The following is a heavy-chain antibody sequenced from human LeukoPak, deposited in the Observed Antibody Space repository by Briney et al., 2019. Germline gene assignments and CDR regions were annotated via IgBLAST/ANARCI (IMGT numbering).Heavy chain of an antibody. V-gene: IGHV1-8*01. CDR2: MNPNSGNT. CDR1: GYTFTSYD. CDR3: ARGGYYYGSGSYSHYYYYGMDV. D-gene: IGHD3-10*01. Sequence: GAPVKVSCKASGYTFTSYDINWVRQATGQGLEWMGWMNPNSGNTGYAQKFQGRVTMTRNTSISTAYMELSSLRSEDTAVYYCARGGYYYGSGSYSHYYYYGMDVWGQGTTVTVSS. J-gene: IGHJ6*02.